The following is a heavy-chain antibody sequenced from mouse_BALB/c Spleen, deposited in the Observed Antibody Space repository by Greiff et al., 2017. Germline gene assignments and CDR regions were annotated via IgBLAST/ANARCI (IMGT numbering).Heavy chain of an antibody. V-gene: IGHV1S81*02. D-gene: IGHD1-1*01. Sequence: QVQLQQPGAELVKPGASVKLSCKASGYTFTSYWMHWVKQRPGQGLEWIGEINPSNGRTNYNEKFKSKTTLTVDKSSSTAYMQLSSLTSEDSAVYYCARLGFITTVVAHWYFEVWGAGTTVTVSS. J-gene: IGHJ1*01. CDR3: ARLGFITTVVAHWYFEV. CDR2: INPSNGRT. CDR1: GYTFTSYW.